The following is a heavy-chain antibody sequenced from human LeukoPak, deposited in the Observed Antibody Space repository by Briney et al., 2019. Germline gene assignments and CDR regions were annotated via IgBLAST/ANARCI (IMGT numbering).Heavy chain of an antibody. CDR2: IIPIFGTA. CDR3: ARGRVTIFGVVSRNCYYYMDV. D-gene: IGHD3-3*01. V-gene: IGHV1-69*05. CDR1: GGTFSRYA. J-gene: IGHJ6*03. Sequence: GASVKVSCKASGGTFSRYAISWARQAPGQGLEWMGGIIPIFGTANYAQKFQGRVTITTDESTSTAYMELSSLRSEDTAVYYCARGRVTIFGVVSRNCYYYMDVWGKGTTVTVSS.